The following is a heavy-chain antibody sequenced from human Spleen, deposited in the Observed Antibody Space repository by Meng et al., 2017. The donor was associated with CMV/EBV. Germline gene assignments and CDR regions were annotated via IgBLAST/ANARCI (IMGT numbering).Heavy chain of an antibody. J-gene: IGHJ4*02. CDR2: ISWNSGNV. Sequence: GGSLRLSCAASGFPFNDYAMYWVRQTPGKGLEWVSSISWNSGNVGHADSVRGRFTISRYSAKNSLHLQMTSLRPEDTALYYCAKDMFYYDTTGQMDYWGQGTLVTVSS. D-gene: IGHD3-22*01. CDR1: GFPFNDYA. CDR3: AKDMFYYDTTGQMDY. V-gene: IGHV3-9*01.